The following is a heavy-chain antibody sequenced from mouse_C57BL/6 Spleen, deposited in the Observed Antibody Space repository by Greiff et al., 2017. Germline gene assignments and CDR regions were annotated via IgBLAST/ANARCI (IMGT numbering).Heavy chain of an antibody. J-gene: IGHJ2*01. CDR3: AKTGSTVGFDY. V-gene: IGHV2-3*01. CDR2: IGGDGST. Sequence: VKVVESGPGLVAPSQSLSITCTVSGFSLTSYGVSWVRQPPGKGLEWLGVIGGDGSTNYHSALISRLSISKDNSKSQVFLKLNRLQTDDTATYYCAKTGSTVGFDYWGQGTTLTVSS. CDR1: GFSLTSYG. D-gene: IGHD1-1*01.